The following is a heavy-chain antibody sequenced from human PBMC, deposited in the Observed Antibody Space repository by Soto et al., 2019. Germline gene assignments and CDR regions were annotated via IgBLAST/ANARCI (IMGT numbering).Heavy chain of an antibody. D-gene: IGHD3-3*01. CDR2: VYHTGRT. J-gene: IGHJ4*02. CDR1: GGSCKSGSYA. Sequence: PSETLSLSCTVSGGSCKSGSYAWRWIRQPPGKGLEWMGYVYHTGRTSYNPSLKSRVSISMDTSKNQFSLNLDSVTAADTAVYFCARDFAYFDSWGQGTLVTVS. V-gene: IGHV4-61*01. CDR3: ARDFAYFDS.